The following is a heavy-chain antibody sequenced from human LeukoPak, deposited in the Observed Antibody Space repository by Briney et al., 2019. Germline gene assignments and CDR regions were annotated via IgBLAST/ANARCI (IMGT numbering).Heavy chain of an antibody. Sequence: GGSLRLSCAASGFTLTSYWMHWVRQTPGRGLLWVSRINPDGSSTSYADSVKGRFTISRDNAKNSLYLQMNSLRAEDTAVYYCARQLSLDYYYMDVWGKGTTVTVSS. CDR1: GFTLTSYW. V-gene: IGHV3-74*01. CDR3: ARQLSLDYYYMDV. CDR2: INPDGSST. J-gene: IGHJ6*03.